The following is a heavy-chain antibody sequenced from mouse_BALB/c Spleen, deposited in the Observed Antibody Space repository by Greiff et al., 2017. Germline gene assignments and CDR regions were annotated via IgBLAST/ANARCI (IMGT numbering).Heavy chain of an antibody. V-gene: IGHV1-54*03. CDR1: GYAFTNYL. D-gene: IGHD2-3*01. Sequence: QVQLKESGAELVRPGTSVKVSCKASGYAFTNYLIEWVKQRPGQGLEWIGVINPGSGGTNYNEKFKGKATLTADKSSSTAYMQLSSLTSDDSAVYFCARPYEGGAMDYWGQGTSVTVSS. J-gene: IGHJ4*01. CDR2: INPGSGGT. CDR3: ARPYEGGAMDY.